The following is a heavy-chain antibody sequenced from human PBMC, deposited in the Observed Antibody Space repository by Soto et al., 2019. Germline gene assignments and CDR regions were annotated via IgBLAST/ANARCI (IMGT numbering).Heavy chain of an antibody. CDR3: ARIPGV. J-gene: IGHJ4*02. Sequence: QVQLQESGPGLVKPSQTLSPTGPFPDASISRVGYYGNWLRRHPGKGLEWIAYMYYSGRTYYNPSLKRRVTISVDTSKNQFSLKLSSVTAADTAVYYCARIPGVWGQGTLVTVSS. D-gene: IGHD3-10*01. V-gene: IGHV4-31*02. CDR1: DASISRVGYY. CDR2: MYYSGRT.